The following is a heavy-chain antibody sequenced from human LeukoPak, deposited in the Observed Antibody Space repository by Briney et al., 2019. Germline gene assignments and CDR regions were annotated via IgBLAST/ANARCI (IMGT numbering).Heavy chain of an antibody. CDR1: GFPFAPFW. Sequence: GGSLRLSCAASGFPFAPFWMTWVRQAPGKGPEFVATMNRDGSEVAYGNSVRGRFTISRDNAKNSLYLQMYSLRAEDTAVYYCARGIDEWLYPNYWGQGALVTVSS. D-gene: IGHD3-3*01. CDR3: ARGIDEWLYPNY. J-gene: IGHJ4*02. CDR2: MNRDGSEV. V-gene: IGHV3-7*04.